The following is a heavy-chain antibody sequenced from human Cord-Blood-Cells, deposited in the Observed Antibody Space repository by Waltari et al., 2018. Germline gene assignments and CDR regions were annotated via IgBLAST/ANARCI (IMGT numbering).Heavy chain of an antibody. Sequence: QVQLQQWGAGLLKPSETLSLTCAVYGGSCSGYYWSWIRQPPGKGLEWIGEINHSGSTNYNPSLKSRVTISVDTSKNQFSLKLSSVTAADTAVYYCARGGGNAASSVIDPWGQGTLVTVSS. CDR3: ARGGGNAASSVIDP. CDR1: GGSCSGYY. CDR2: INHSGST. V-gene: IGHV4-34*01. D-gene: IGHD2-15*01. J-gene: IGHJ5*02.